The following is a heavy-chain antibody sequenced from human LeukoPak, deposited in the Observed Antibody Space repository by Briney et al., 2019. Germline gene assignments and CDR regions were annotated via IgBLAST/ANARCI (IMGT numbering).Heavy chain of an antibody. D-gene: IGHD4-23*01. CDR2: INSDGSST. Sequence: PGGSLRLSCAGSGFTFSSYWIHWVRQVPGKGLVWVSRINSDGSSTDYADSVKGRFTISRDNAKNTLYLQMSSLRAEDTALYYCARSYYSGNSRGLFDPWGQGTLVTVSS. CDR3: ARSYYSGNSRGLFDP. J-gene: IGHJ5*02. CDR1: GFTFSSYW. V-gene: IGHV3-74*01.